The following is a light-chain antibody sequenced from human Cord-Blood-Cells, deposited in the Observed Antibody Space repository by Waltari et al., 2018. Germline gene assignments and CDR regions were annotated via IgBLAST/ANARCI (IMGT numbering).Light chain of an antibody. CDR2: GAS. V-gene: IGKV3-15*01. CDR1: QSVSSN. Sequence: VMTQSPATLSVSPGERATLSCRDSQSVSSNLAWYQQKPGQAPRLLIYGASTRATGIPARFSGSGSGTEFTLTISSLQSEDFAVYYCQQYNNWPPVTFGQGTKVEIK. CDR3: QQYNNWPPVT. J-gene: IGKJ1*01.